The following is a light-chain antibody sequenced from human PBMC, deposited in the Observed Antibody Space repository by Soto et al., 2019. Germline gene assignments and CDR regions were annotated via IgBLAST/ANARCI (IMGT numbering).Light chain of an antibody. J-gene: IGLJ1*01. Sequence: QSALTQPRSVSGSPGQSVTISCTGTSSDVGGYNYVSWYQQHPGKAPKLMIYDVSKRPSGVPDRFSGSKSGNTAPLTLSWLQGEDEADYYCCSYAGSHSVFRTWNQVTVL. CDR3: CSYAGSHSV. V-gene: IGLV2-11*01. CDR2: DVS. CDR1: SSDVGGYNY.